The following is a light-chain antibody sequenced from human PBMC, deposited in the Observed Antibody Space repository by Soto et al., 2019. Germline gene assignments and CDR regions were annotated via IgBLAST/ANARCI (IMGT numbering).Light chain of an antibody. V-gene: IGLV2-14*01. J-gene: IGLJ1*01. CDR3: SSATSSSTYV. CDR2: DVS. Sequence: QSALTQPASVSGSPGQSITISCTGTSSDVGGYNYVSWYQQHPGKAPKLMIYDVSNRPSGVSNRFSGSKSGNTASLTISGLQAEDDDDYYCSSATSSSTYVFGTGTKLTVL. CDR1: SSDVGGYNY.